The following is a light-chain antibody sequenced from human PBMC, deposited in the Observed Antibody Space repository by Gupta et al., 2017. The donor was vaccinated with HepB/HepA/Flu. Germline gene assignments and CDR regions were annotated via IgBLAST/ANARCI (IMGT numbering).Light chain of an antibody. J-gene: IGKJ1*01. V-gene: IGKV3-20*01. CDR2: DTS. CDR3: HQEDISPRT. CDR1: QSFSSY. Sequence: EIVLTQSPGTLSLSPGEKATLSCRASQSFSSYLAWYQQKPGQAPRLLIYDTSRRATGIPDRFSGSGSGTDFTLTISRLEPEDFAVYYCHQEDISPRTFGQGTKVEIK.